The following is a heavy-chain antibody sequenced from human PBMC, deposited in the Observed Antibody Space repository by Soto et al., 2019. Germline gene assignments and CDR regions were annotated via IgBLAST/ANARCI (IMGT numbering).Heavy chain of an antibody. D-gene: IGHD4-17*01. V-gene: IGHV4-30-4*01. Sequence: QVQLQESVPGLVKPSQTLSLTCTVSGGSISSGDYYWSWIRQPPGTGLEWIGYIFYSGSTYYNPSLKSRVTISVDTSKNQFSLRLSSVTAADTAVYYCARTLDYGGMSSWGQGTLVTVSS. CDR2: IFYSGST. CDR3: ARTLDYGGMSS. CDR1: GGSISSGDYY. J-gene: IGHJ5*02.